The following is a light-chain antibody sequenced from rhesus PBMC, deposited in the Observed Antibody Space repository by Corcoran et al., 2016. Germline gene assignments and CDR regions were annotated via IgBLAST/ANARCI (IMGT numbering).Light chain of an antibody. CDR2: RAS. J-gene: IGKJ4*01. CDR1: QGISNW. CDR3: QQHDKSPPT. V-gene: IGKV1-69*01. Sequence: DIQMTQSPSSLSASVGDRVTISCRASQGISNWLAWYQQKPGKAPNLLIYRASNFETGVPSRFSGSGSGTDCTRNISSLQPEDVATYYCQQHDKSPPTFGGGTKEEIK.